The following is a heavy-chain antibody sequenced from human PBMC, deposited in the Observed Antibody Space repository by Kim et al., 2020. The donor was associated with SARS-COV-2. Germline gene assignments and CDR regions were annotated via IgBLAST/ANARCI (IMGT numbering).Heavy chain of an antibody. CDR3: ARVEDITMIVVFDP. CDR1: GGSISSGGYY. V-gene: IGHV4-31*03. CDR2: IYYSGST. J-gene: IGHJ5*02. Sequence: SETLSLTCTVSGGSISSGGYYWSWIRQHPGKGLEWIGYIYYSGSTYYNPSLKSRVTISVDTSKNQFSLKLSSVTAADTAVYYCARVEDITMIVVFDPWGQGTLVTVSS. D-gene: IGHD3-22*01.